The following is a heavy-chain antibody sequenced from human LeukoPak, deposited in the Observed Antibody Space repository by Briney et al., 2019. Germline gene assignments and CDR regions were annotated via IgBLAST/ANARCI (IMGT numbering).Heavy chain of an antibody. J-gene: IGHJ6*02. CDR2: ISYDGSNK. CDR1: GFTFSSYG. Sequence: GGSLRLSCTASGFTFSSYGMHWVRQAPGKGLEWVAVISYDGSNKYYADSVKGRFTISRDNSKNTLYLQMNSLRAEDTAVYYCAKGARYSSSWANGDYYYGMDVWGQGTTVTVSS. D-gene: IGHD6-13*01. CDR3: AKGARYSSSWANGDYYYGMDV. V-gene: IGHV3-30*18.